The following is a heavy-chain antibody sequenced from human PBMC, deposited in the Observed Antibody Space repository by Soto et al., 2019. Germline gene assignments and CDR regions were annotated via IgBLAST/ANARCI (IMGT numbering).Heavy chain of an antibody. D-gene: IGHD3-10*01. CDR2: IDGSGGIT. Sequence: QLLQSGGDLVQPGGSLTLSCAASGFPFGTTDMSWVRQAPGEGLEWVSTIDGSGGITFYADSVKGRFTISRDNSRNTVYLQMNSLRGDDTALYYCVKNSGWFNTWGQGALVTVSS. V-gene: IGHV3-23*01. CDR3: VKNSGWFNT. J-gene: IGHJ5*02. CDR1: GFPFGTTD.